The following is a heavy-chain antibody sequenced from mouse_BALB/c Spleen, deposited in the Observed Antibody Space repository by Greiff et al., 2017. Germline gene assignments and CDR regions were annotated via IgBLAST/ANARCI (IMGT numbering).Heavy chain of an antibody. CDR3: ARGRDYYGSPDY. D-gene: IGHD1-1*01. J-gene: IGHJ2*01. CDR1: GFTFSSYA. Sequence: EVQLVESGGGLVKPGGSLKLSCAASGFTFSSYAMSWVRQTPEKRLEWVASISSGGSTYYPDSVKGRFTISRDNARNILYLQMSSLRSEDTAMYYCARGRDYYGSPDYWGQGTTLTVSS. V-gene: IGHV5-6-5*01. CDR2: ISSGGST.